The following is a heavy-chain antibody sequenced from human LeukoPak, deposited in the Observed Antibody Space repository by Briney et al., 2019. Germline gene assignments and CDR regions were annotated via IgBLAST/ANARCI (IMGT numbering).Heavy chain of an antibody. CDR1: GITLSNYG. J-gene: IGHJ4*02. V-gene: IGHV3-23*01. CDR2: ISGGGGGT. Sequence: GGSLRLSCAVSGITLSNYGMSWVRQAPGKGLEWVAGISGGGGGTSYADSVKGRFTISRDNPKNTLYLQMNNLRAEDTAVYFCAKRGVVIRVFLVGFHKEAYYFDSWGQGALVTVSS. D-gene: IGHD3-10*01. CDR3: AKRGVVIRVFLVGFHKEAYYFDS.